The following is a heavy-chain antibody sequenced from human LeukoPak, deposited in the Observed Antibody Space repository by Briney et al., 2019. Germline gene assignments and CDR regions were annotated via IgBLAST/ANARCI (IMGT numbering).Heavy chain of an antibody. CDR1: GYTFTSYY. D-gene: IGHD1-7*01. J-gene: IGHJ5*02. Sequence: GASVKVSCKASGYTFTSYYMHWVRQAPGQGLEWMGWISAYNGNTNYAQKLQGRVTMTTDTSTSTAYMELRSLRSDDTAVYYCARVMYNWNFRANWFDPWGQGTLVTVSS. V-gene: IGHV1-18*04. CDR2: ISAYNGNT. CDR3: ARVMYNWNFRANWFDP.